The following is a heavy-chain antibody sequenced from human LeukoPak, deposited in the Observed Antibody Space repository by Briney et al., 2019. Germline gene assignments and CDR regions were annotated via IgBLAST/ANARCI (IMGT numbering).Heavy chain of an antibody. CDR1: GYTFTGYY. Sequence: ASVKVSCKASGYTFTGYYMHWVRQAPGQGLEWMGWINPNSGGTNYAQKFQGRVTMTRDTSISTAYMGPSRLRSDDTAVYYCARDLIVVVPAVYYYYYGMDVWGQGTSVAVSS. D-gene: IGHD2-2*01. CDR2: INPNSGGT. CDR3: ARDLIVVVPAVYYYYYGMDV. V-gene: IGHV1-2*02. J-gene: IGHJ6*02.